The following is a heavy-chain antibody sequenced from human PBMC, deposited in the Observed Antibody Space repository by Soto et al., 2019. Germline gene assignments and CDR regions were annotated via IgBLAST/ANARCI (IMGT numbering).Heavy chain of an antibody. D-gene: IGHD6-13*01. CDR2: TYYRSKWYN. V-gene: IGHV6-1*01. J-gene: IGHJ6*03. CDR1: GDSVSSNSAA. Sequence: LSQTLSLTCAISGDSVSSNSAAWNWIRQSPSRGLEWLGRTYYRSKWYNDYAVSVKSRITINPDTSKNQFSLQLNSVTPEDTAVYYCARAGRIAAPYYYYCMDVWGKGTTVTVSS. CDR3: ARAGRIAAPYYYYCMDV.